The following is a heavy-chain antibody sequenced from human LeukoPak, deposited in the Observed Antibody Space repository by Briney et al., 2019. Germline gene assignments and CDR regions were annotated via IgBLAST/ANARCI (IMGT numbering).Heavy chain of an antibody. J-gene: IGHJ1*01. Sequence: GGSLRLSCAASGFTFSSYSMNWVRQAPGKGLEWVANIRQDGGEQYYVDSVKGRFTISRDNGKNSAYLQMNSLRVEDTAVYYCATYSRNNAREFHYWGQGTLVSVSP. CDR2: IRQDGGEQ. D-gene: IGHD6-13*01. CDR3: ATYSRNNAREFHY. CDR1: GFTFSSYS. V-gene: IGHV3-7*01.